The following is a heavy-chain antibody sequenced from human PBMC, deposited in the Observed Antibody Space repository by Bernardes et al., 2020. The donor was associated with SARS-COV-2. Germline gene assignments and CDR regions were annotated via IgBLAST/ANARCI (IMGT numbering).Heavy chain of an antibody. D-gene: IGHD1-26*01. CDR3: AIDLRGGSQY. CDR2: ISSSTSAI. Sequence: GGSLRLSCAASGFTFSNYTMNWVRQAPGKGLEWVLSISSSTSAIYYAASVKGRFTISRDNAKNSLYMQMNSLRDEDTAVYYCAIDLRGGSQYWGQGTLVTVSS. CDR1: GFTFSNYT. V-gene: IGHV3-48*02. J-gene: IGHJ4*02.